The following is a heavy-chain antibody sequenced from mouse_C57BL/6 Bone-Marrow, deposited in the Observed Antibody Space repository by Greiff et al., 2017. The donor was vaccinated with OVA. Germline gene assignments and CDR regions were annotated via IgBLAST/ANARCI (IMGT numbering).Heavy chain of an antibody. Sequence: QVQLQQSDAELVKPGASVKISCKVSGYTFTDHTIHWMKQRPEQGLAWIGYIYPRDGSIKYNAKFKGKATLTADKSYRTAYMQLNSLTSEDSAVYFCASYYYGPFAYWGQGTLVTVSA. V-gene: IGHV1-78*01. CDR1: GYTFTDHT. CDR3: ASYYYGPFAY. J-gene: IGHJ3*01. CDR2: IYPRDGSI. D-gene: IGHD1-1*01.